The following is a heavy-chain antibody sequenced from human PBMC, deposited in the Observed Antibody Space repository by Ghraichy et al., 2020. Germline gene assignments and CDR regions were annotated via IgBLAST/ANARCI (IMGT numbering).Heavy chain of an antibody. V-gene: IGHV1-69*13. CDR1: GGTFSSYA. Sequence: SVKVSCKASGGTFSSYAISWVRQAPGQGLEWMGGIIPIFGTANYAQKFQGRVTITADESTSTAYMELSSLRSEDTAVYYCARLKALRDGYNYWFDPWGQGTLVTVSS. D-gene: IGHD5-24*01. CDR3: ARLKALRDGYNYWFDP. CDR2: IIPIFGTA. J-gene: IGHJ5*02.